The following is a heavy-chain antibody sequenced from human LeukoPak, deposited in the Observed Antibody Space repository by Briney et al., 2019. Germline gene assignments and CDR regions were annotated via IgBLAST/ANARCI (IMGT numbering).Heavy chain of an antibody. V-gene: IGHV3-66*01. CDR1: GFTVSSNY. CDR2: IYSGRST. J-gene: IGHJ4*02. D-gene: IGHD6-6*01. Sequence: PGGSLRLSCAASGFTVSSNYMSGVPQAPGGGVGGVSVIYSGRSTYYADSVKGRFTISRDNSKNTLYLQMNSLRAEDTAVYYCAREGRGYSSSYELHWGQGTLVTVSS. CDR3: AREGRGYSSSYELH.